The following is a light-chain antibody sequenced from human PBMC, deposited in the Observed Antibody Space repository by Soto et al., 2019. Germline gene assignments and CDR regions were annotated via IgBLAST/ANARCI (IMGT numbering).Light chain of an antibody. CDR3: LHRIEFPYT. CDR1: QSLLDSDDGNTY. V-gene: IGKV2-40*01. CDR2: TPS. Sequence: DIVMTQTPLSLPVTPGEPASISCRSSQSLLDSDDGNTYLDWYLQKPGQSPQLLIYTPSYRASGVPDRVSGSGSGTDFTVKISRVEAEDVGVYYCLHRIEFPYTFGQGTKLEIK. J-gene: IGKJ2*01.